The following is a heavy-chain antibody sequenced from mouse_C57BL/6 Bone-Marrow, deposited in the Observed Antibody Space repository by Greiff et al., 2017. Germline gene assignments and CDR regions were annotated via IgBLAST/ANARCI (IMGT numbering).Heavy chain of an antibody. D-gene: IGHD2-1*01. CDR3: ARFYAS. V-gene: IGHV1-26*01. CDR1: GYTFTDYY. CDR2: INPNNGGT. Sequence: VQLQQSGPELVKPGASVKISCKASGYTFTDYYMNWVKQSHGKSLEWIGDINPNNGGTSYNQKFKGKATLTVDKSSSTAYMELRSLTSEDSAVYCCARFYASWGKGTLVTVSA. J-gene: IGHJ3*01.